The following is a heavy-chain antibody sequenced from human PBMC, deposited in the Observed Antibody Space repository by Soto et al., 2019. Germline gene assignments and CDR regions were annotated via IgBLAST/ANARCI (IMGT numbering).Heavy chain of an antibody. V-gene: IGHV3-23*01. D-gene: IGHD2-15*01. J-gene: IGHJ5*02. CDR2: ISGSGGST. CDR1: GFTFSSYA. Sequence: GGSLRLSCAASGFTFSSYAMSWVRQAPGKGLEWVSAISGSGGSTYYADSVKGRFTISRDNSKNTLYLQMNSLRAEDTAVYYCAKDYCSGGSCYPYNWFDPWGQGTLVTAPQ. CDR3: AKDYCSGGSCYPYNWFDP.